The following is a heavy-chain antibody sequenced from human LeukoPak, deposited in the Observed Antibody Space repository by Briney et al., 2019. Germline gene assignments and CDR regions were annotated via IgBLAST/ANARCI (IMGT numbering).Heavy chain of an antibody. V-gene: IGHV4-59*01. J-gene: IGHJ4*02. D-gene: IGHD5-18*01. CDR3: ARGGSGYSYGYDIDY. CDR2: IYYSGST. CDR1: GGPISGYY. Sequence: SETLSLTCNVSGGPISGYYWSWLRQPPGKGLEWIGYIYYSGSTNYNPSLKSRVTISVDTSKSQFSLKLSSVTAADTAVYYCARGGSGYSYGYDIDYWGQGTLVTVSS.